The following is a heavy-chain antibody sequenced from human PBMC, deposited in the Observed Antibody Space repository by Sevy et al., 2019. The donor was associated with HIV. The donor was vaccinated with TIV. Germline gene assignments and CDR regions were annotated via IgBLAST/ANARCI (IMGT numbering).Heavy chain of an antibody. D-gene: IGHD1-1*01. V-gene: IGHV3-7*01. J-gene: IGHJ4*02. CDR3: GNDFAKPRHY. Sequence: GGSLRLSCVASGFTFSDYWLSWVRQAPGKGLEWVANIDQGSYQKYYVDFVKGRFTISRDNAKNSLYLHMNSLTSENTVLYNCGNDFAKPRHYWGQGTLVTVSS. CDR2: IDQGSYQK. CDR1: GFTFSDYW.